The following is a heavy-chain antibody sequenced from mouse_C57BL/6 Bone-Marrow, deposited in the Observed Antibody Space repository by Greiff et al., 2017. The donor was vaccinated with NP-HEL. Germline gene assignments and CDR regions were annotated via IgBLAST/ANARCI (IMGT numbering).Heavy chain of an antibody. CDR2: INYDGSST. Sequence: EVKLMESEGGLVQPGSSMKLSCTASGFTFSDYYMAWVRQVPEKGLEWVANINYDGSSTYYLDSLKSRFIISRDNAKNILYLQMSSLKSEDTATYYCARAYYSIDAMDYWGQGTSVTVSS. V-gene: IGHV5-16*01. CDR1: GFTFSDYY. J-gene: IGHJ4*01. D-gene: IGHD2-5*01. CDR3: ARAYYSIDAMDY.